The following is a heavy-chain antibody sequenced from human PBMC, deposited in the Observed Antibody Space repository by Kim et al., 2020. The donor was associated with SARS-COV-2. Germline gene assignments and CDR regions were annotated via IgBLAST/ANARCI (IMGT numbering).Heavy chain of an antibody. CDR1: GFTFSSYA. V-gene: IGHV3-23*01. CDR3: AKGDVLLWFGELLYTGSGDAVDI. J-gene: IGHJ3*02. CDR2: ISGSGGST. D-gene: IGHD3-10*01. Sequence: GGSLRLSCAASGFTFSSYAMSWVRQAPGKGLEWVSAISGSGGSTYYADSVKGRFTISRDNSKNTLYLQMNSLRAEDTAVYYCAKGDVLLWFGELLYTGSGDAVDIWGQGTMVTVSS.